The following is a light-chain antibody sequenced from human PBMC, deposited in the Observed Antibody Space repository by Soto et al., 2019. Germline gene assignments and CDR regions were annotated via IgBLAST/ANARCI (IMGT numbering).Light chain of an antibody. CDR1: SSDIGGYNY. CDR2: DVS. J-gene: IGLJ1*01. V-gene: IGLV2-14*01. CDR3: SSFSVASPL. Sequence: QSVLTQPAPMSGSPGQSVTISCAGTSSDIGGYNYVSWYQHHPGTAPKLIIYDVSSRPSGVSHRFSASKSGNTASLTISGLQAEDEADYYCSSFSVASPLFGTGTKVTVL.